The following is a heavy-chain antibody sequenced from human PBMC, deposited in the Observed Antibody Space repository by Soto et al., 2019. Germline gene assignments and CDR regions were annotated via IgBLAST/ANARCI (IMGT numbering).Heavy chain of an antibody. V-gene: IGHV3-23*01. CDR2: ISGSGGTT. D-gene: IGHD6-19*01. CDR3: AKKKIVEAGTWYFDL. CDR1: GFTFSTYA. Sequence: PGGSLRLSCAASGFTFSTYAMNWVRQAPGKGLEWVSIISGSGGTTHYADSVKGRFTVSRDNSKNTVYLQMNSLRAEDTAVYYCAKKKIVEAGTWYFDLWGRGTLVTVSS. J-gene: IGHJ2*01.